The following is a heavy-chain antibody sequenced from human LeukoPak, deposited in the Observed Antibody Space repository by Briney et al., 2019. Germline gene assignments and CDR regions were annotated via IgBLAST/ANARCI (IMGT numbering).Heavy chain of an antibody. CDR2: ISGDGGST. CDR1: GFIFSSYA. CDR3: VKGYSSSWYGRIDY. D-gene: IGHD6-13*01. Sequence: GGSLRLSCLAFGFIFSSYAMHWVRQAPGKGLEYVSVISGDGGSTNYADSVKGRFTISRDNSKNTLYLQMSSLRAEDTAMYYCVKGYSSSWYGRIDYWGQGTLVTVSS. J-gene: IGHJ4*02. V-gene: IGHV3-64D*06.